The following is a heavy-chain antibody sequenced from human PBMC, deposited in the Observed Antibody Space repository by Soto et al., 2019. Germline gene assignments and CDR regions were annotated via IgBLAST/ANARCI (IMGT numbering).Heavy chain of an antibody. Sequence: SETLSLTCAVSGGSISSGVYSWNWIRQPPGKGLEWIGYIYQSGSTHYNPSLKGRVTISVDRSKNQFSLKLSSVTAADTAVYYCARDQREGNWFDPWGHGTLVTVSS. CDR3: ARDQREGNWFDP. J-gene: IGHJ5*02. CDR2: IYQSGST. V-gene: IGHV4-30-2*01. CDR1: GGSISSGVYS.